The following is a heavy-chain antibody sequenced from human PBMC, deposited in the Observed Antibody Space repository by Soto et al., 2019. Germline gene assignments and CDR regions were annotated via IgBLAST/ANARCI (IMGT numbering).Heavy chain of an antibody. Sequence: ASVKVSCKASGGSFSSYAISWVRQAPGQGLEWMGGIIPIVGTGNYAQNFQGGVTITADESTSTAYMELSSLRSEDTAMYYCARYLRAAPRPAMHVWGQGTTVTVSS. D-gene: IGHD6-6*01. CDR1: GGSFSSYA. V-gene: IGHV1-69*13. CDR3: ARYLRAAPRPAMHV. J-gene: IGHJ6*02. CDR2: IIPIVGTG.